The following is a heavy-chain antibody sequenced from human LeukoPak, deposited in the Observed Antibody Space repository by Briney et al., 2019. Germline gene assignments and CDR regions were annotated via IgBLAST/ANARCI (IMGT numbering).Heavy chain of an antibody. CDR3: ARDYVDDIPMIKDY. Sequence: ASVKVSCKASGYTFTSYHMHWVRQAPGQGLEWMGLIDLSGGSTTYAQRFQGRVTLTRDTSTSTVYMELSSLRSEDTAVYYCARDYVDDIPMIKDYWGQGTLVTVSS. CDR1: GYTFTSYH. J-gene: IGHJ4*02. D-gene: IGHD2-8*01. V-gene: IGHV1-46*01. CDR2: IDLSGGST.